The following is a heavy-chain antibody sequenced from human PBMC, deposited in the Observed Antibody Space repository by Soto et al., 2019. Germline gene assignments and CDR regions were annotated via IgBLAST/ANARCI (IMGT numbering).Heavy chain of an antibody. CDR1: VYTFTDYH. Sequence: VKVSCQGSVYTFTDYHLHCVRQAPRQGLEWMGWLDPNSGDTNCAQKFQGWVTMTRDTSINTAYMELTRVSSDDTAVYYCAVEYSSSVAALDVWGQGTSVT. CDR3: AVEYSSSVAALDV. J-gene: IGHJ6*02. CDR2: LDPNSGDT. V-gene: IGHV1-2*04. D-gene: IGHD6-6*01.